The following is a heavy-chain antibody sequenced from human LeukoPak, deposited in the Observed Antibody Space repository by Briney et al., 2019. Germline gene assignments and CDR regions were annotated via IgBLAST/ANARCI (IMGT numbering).Heavy chain of an antibody. J-gene: IGHJ4*02. V-gene: IGHV3-33*06. CDR3: AKEGDYCSSSGCHKRGIDY. CDR2: IWYDGSHD. CDR1: GFTFSHYA. D-gene: IGHD2-2*01. Sequence: GGSLRLSCAASGFTFSHYAMDWVRRAPGKGLEWVAVIWYDGSHDTYTDSVKGRFTVSRDNFKNVLHLQMNSLRVEDTAVYYCAKEGDYCSSSGCHKRGIDYWGQGTLVTVSS.